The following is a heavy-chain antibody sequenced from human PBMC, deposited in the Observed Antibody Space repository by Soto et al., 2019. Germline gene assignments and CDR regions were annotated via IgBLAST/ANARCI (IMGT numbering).Heavy chain of an antibody. V-gene: IGHV3-30*18. Sequence: GGSLRLSCAASGFIISSYGMHWVRQAPGKGLEWVAFISYDGSKKYYADSVKGRFTISRDNSKNTLYLQMNSLRAEDTAVYYCAKDMYYYDRSGSALPFDHWGQGILVTVSS. J-gene: IGHJ4*02. D-gene: IGHD3-22*01. CDR3: AKDMYYYDRSGSALPFDH. CDR2: ISYDGSKK. CDR1: GFIISSYG.